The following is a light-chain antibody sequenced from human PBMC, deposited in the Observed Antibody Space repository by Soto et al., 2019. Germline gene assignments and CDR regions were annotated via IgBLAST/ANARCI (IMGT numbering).Light chain of an antibody. CDR2: DVS. V-gene: IGLV2-14*01. CDR1: SSDVGGYNY. Sequence: QSALTQPASVSGTPGQAITIYCTGTSSDVGGYNYVSGYQQYPGKAPKLMIHDVSDRPSGVSNRFSGSKSGNTASLTISGLQAEDEADYYCSSYTSSTSFVVFGGGTQLTVL. CDR3: SSYTSSTSFVV. J-gene: IGLJ2*01.